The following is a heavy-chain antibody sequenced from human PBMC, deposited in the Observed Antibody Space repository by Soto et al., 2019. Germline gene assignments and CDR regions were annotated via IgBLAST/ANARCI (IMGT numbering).Heavy chain of an antibody. CDR3: ARGDSPYVWFNEF. V-gene: IGHV1-69*01. Sequence: QEQLVQSGAEVKKPGSSVTVSCKDSGGLFSSYAISWVRQAPGQGLEWMGGIIPVFGTPYYAQKFQGRVTITADESTNTAYKELSSLTSADTAMYYCARGDSPYVWFNEFWGQGSLVTVSS. D-gene: IGHD3-16*01. J-gene: IGHJ4*02. CDR2: IIPVFGTP. CDR1: GGLFSSYA.